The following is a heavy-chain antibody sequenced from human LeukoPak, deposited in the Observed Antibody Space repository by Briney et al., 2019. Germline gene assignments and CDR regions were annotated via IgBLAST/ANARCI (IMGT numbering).Heavy chain of an antibody. CDR1: GFTFSSYE. CDR2: ISNSGSTI. J-gene: IGHJ3*02. CDR3: AKRGYQLPDAFDI. D-gene: IGHD2-2*01. Sequence: GGSLRLSCVTSGFTFSSYEMNWVRQAPGKGLEWVSYISNSGSTIYYADSVNGRFTISRDNSKNTLYLQMNSLRAEDTAVYYCAKRGYQLPDAFDIWGQGTMVTVSS. V-gene: IGHV3-48*03.